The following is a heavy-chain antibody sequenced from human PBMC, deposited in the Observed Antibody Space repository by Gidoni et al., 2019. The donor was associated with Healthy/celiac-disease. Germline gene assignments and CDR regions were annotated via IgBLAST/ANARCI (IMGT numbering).Heavy chain of an antibody. D-gene: IGHD6-6*01. V-gene: IGHV4-30-2*01. Sequence: QLQLQESGSGLVKPSQTLSLTCAVSGGSISSGGYSWSWIRQPPGKGLEWIGYIYHSGSTYYNPSLKSRVTISVDRSKNQFYLKLSSVTAADTAVYYCARGKSSIAAEENFDYWGQGTLVTVSS. J-gene: IGHJ4*02. CDR1: GGSISSGGYS. CDR3: ARGKSSIAAEENFDY. CDR2: IYHSGST.